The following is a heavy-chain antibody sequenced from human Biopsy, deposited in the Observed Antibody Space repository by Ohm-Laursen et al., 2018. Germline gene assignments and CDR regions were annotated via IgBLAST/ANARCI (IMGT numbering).Heavy chain of an antibody. CDR2: LYTSGDT. V-gene: IGHV4-4*07. J-gene: IGHJ4*02. CDR1: GGLNSNYY. D-gene: IGHD1-7*01. CDR3: ATGPKRLTGTSYFES. Sequence: TLSLTCSVSGGLNSNYYWSWVRQSAGKGLEWIGRLYTSGDTNYNPSLKSRVSVSEDTSRGQFSLRRTSVTAADTAVYYCATGPKRLTGTSYFESWGRGILVTVSS.